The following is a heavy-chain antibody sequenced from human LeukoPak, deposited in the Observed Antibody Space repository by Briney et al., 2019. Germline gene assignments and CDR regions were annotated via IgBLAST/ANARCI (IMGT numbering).Heavy chain of an antibody. D-gene: IGHD1-1*01. V-gene: IGHV3-23*01. CDR1: GFTFSIHA. CDR3: AKDWIPYNRVFDCFDF. Sequence: GGSLRLACAGSGFTFSIHAMSWVRQARGKGLEWVSTIGGGDTYYADSVKGRFTISRDDSQSTVHLQMNSLRAEDTAVYYCAKDWIPYNRVFDCFDFWGQGTLVTVSS. J-gene: IGHJ4*02. CDR2: IGGGDT.